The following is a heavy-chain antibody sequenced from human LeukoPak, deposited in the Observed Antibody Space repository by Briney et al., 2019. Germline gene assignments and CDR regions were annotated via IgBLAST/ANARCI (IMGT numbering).Heavy chain of an antibody. Sequence: GGSLRLSCVGSGFTFSGSAMHWVRQASGKGLEWVGRIRSKANNYATAFAASVKGRFTISRDDSKKTTYLQMTSLKTEDTAMYYCSRGGLGDLDVWGKGTTVTVSS. V-gene: IGHV3-73*01. CDR2: IRSKANNYAT. CDR3: SRGGLGDLDV. J-gene: IGHJ6*04. D-gene: IGHD3-10*01. CDR1: GFTFSGSA.